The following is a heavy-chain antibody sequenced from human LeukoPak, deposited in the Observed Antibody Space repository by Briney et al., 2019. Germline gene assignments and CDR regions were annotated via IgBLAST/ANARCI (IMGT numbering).Heavy chain of an antibody. CDR2: IWYDGSNK. CDR3: ARDRITIENWFDP. Sequence: GGSLRLSCAASGFTFSSYGMLWVRQAPGKGLEWVAVIWYDGSNKYYANSVKGRFTISRDNSKNTLYLQMNSLRAEDTAVYYCARDRITIENWFDPWGQGTLVTVSS. D-gene: IGHD3-3*01. CDR1: GFTFSSYG. J-gene: IGHJ5*02. V-gene: IGHV3-33*01.